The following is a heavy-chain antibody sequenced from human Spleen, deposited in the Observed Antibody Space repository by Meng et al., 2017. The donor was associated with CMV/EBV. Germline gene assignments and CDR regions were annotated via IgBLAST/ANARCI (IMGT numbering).Heavy chain of an antibody. V-gene: IGHV4-39*01. J-gene: IGHJ4*02. D-gene: IGHD6-19*01. Sequence: VSGGSISSSSYYWGWIRQPPGKGLEWIGSIYYSGSTYYNPSLKSRVTISVDTSKNQFSLKLSSVTAADTAVYYCARHRSGWEGYLDYWGQGTLVTVSS. CDR2: IYYSGST. CDR3: ARHRSGWEGYLDY. CDR1: GGSISSSSYY.